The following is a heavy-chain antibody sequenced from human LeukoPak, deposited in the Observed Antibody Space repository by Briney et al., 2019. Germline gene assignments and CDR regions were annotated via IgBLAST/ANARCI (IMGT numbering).Heavy chain of an antibody. CDR2: ISAYNGNT. D-gene: IGHD3-3*02. CDR1: GYTFTSYG. J-gene: IGHJ3*02. CDR3: ARASCIENAFDI. Sequence: GESLKISCKGSGYTFTSYGISWVRQAPGQGLEWMGWISAYNGNTNYAQKLQGRVTMTTDTSTSTAYMELRSLRSDDTAVYYCARASCIENAFDIWGQGTMVTVSS. V-gene: IGHV1-18*01.